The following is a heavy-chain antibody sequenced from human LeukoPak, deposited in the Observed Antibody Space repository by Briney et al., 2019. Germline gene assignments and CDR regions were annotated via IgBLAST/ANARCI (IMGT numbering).Heavy chain of an antibody. CDR2: TYYRSKWYN. CDR3: ARGPLGTGAFDI. Sequence: SQSLSLTCAISGDSVSSNSAAWNWIRQSPSRGLELVGRTYYRSKWYNDYAVSVKSRITINPDTSKNQFSLQLNSVTPEDTAVYYCARGPLGTGAFDIWGQGTMVTVSS. J-gene: IGHJ3*02. D-gene: IGHD6-13*01. V-gene: IGHV6-1*01. CDR1: GDSVSSNSAA.